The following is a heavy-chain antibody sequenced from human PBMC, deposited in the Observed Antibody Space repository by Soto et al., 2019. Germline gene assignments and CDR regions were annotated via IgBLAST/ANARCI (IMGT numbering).Heavy chain of an antibody. CDR1: GGTFSQFA. CDR2: IIPLFGIA. CDR3: AASGRDVLGYDYKDTEGLDN. D-gene: IGHD3-10*01. Sequence: QVQLVQSGAEVKKPGSSVKVSCKASGGTFSQFAVSWVRQAPGQGLEWMGGIIPLFGIAKYAPKFEDRVTIIADDSTNTASMDLSGLRSEDTAVYYCAASGRDVLGYDYKDTEGLDNWGQGTLVTVSS. V-gene: IGHV1-69*12. J-gene: IGHJ4*03.